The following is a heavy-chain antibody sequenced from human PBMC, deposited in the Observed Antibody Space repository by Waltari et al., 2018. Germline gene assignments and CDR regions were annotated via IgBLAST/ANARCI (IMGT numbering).Heavy chain of an antibody. CDR1: GFTFSSYS. D-gene: IGHD1-26*01. CDR2: ISSSSTI. V-gene: IGHV3-48*04. J-gene: IGHJ3*02. Sequence: EVQLVESGGGLVQPGGSLRLSCAASGFTFSSYSMNWVRQAPGKGLEWVSYISSSSTIYYADSVKGRFTISRDNAKNSLYLQMNSLRAEDTAVYYCARGGGSYPDAFDIWGQGTMVTVSS. CDR3: ARGGGSYPDAFDI.